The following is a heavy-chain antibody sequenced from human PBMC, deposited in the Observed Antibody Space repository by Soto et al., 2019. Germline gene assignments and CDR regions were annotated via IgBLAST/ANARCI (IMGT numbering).Heavy chain of an antibody. Sequence: WTWIRQPAGKGLEWIGRIYSTGSTDYNPSLEGRVTMSVDTSKNQFSLKLRSVTAADTAVYFCAREKDYYFNAMDVWGQGTTVAVSS. CDR2: IYSTGST. CDR3: AREKDYYFNAMDV. V-gene: IGHV4-4*07. J-gene: IGHJ6*02.